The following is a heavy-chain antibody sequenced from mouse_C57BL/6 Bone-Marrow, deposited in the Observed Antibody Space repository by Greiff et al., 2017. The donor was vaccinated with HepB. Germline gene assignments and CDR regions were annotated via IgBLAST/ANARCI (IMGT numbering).Heavy chain of an antibody. CDR1: GYTFTSYW. J-gene: IGHJ3*01. D-gene: IGHD1-1*01. CDR3: AREGYGSSSWFAY. V-gene: IGHV1-64*01. Sequence: QVQLQQPGAELVKPGASVKLSCKASGYTFTSYWMHWVKQRPGQGLEWIGMIHPNSGSTNYNEKFKSKATLTVDKSSSTAYMQLSSLTSEDSAVYCGAREGYGSSSWFAYWGQGTLVTVSA. CDR2: IHPNSGST.